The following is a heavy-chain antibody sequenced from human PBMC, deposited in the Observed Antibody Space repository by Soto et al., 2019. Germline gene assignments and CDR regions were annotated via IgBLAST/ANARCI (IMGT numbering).Heavy chain of an antibody. CDR2: IYYSGST. CDR1: GGSISSGGYY. J-gene: IGHJ6*02. CDR3: ARDSRANGYGMDV. Sequence: QVQLQESGPGLVKPSQTLSLTCTVSGGSISSGGYYWSWIRQHPGKGLEWIGYIYYSGSTYYNPSLKGRVTISVDTSKNQFSLKLSSVTAADTAVYYCARDSRANGYGMDVWGQGTTVTVSS. V-gene: IGHV4-31*03.